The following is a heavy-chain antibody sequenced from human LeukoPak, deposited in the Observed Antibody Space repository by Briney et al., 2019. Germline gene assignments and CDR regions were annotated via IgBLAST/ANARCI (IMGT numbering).Heavy chain of an antibody. CDR2: IIPIFGTA. J-gene: IGHJ3*02. CDR3: ARGGVGGGAFDI. D-gene: IGHD3-3*01. V-gene: IGHV1-69*01. CDR1: GGTFSSYA. Sequence: GASVKVSCRASGGTFSSYAISWVRQAPGQGLEWMGGIIPIFGTANYAQKFQGRVTITADESTSTAYMELSSLRSEDTAVYYCARGGVGGGAFDIWGQGTMVTVSS.